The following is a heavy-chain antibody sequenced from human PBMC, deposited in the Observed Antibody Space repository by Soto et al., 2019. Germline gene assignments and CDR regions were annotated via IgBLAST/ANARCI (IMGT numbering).Heavy chain of an antibody. D-gene: IGHD6-13*01. CDR2: IDPSDSYT. Sequence: PGESLKISCKGSGYSFTSYWISWVRQMPGKGLEWMGRIDPSDSYTNYSPSFQGHVTISADKSISTAYLQWSSLKASDTAMYYSARRVIAAAATAFYYGMDVWGQGTTVTVSS. CDR3: ARRVIAAAATAFYYGMDV. V-gene: IGHV5-10-1*01. J-gene: IGHJ6*02. CDR1: GYSFTSYW.